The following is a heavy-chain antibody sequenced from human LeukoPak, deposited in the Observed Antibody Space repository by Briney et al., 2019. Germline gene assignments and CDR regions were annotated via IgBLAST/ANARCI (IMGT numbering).Heavy chain of an antibody. V-gene: IGHV4-34*01. CDR3: ARRSVRGVIRY. J-gene: IGHJ4*02. D-gene: IGHD3-10*01. CDR1: GGSFSGYY. Sequence: PSETLSLTCAVYGGSFSGYYWSWIRQPPGKGLEWIGEINHSGSTNYNPSLKSRVTISVDTSKSQFSLKLSSVTAADTAVYYCARRSVRGVIRYWGQGTLVTVSS. CDR2: INHSGST.